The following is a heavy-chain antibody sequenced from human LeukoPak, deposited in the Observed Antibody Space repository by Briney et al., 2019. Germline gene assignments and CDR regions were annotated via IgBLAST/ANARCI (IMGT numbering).Heavy chain of an antibody. CDR1: GFTFSSYA. J-gene: IGHJ4*02. Sequence: GGSLRLSCAASGFTFSSYAMHWVRQAPGKGLEWVAVISYDGSNKYYADSVKGRFTISRDNSKNTLYLQMNSLRAEDTAVYYCARDKVGAYYFDYWGQGTLVTVSS. D-gene: IGHD1-26*01. V-gene: IGHV3-30-3*01. CDR2: ISYDGSNK. CDR3: ARDKVGAYYFDY.